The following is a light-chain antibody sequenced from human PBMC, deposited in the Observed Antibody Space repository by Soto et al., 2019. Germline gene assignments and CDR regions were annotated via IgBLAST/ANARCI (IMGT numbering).Light chain of an antibody. CDR3: QQYGSSPLT. J-gene: IGKJ4*01. Sequence: EIVVTQSPGTLSLSPGERATLSCRASQSVSSSFLAWYQQKPGQAPRLLIYRASSRATGIPDRFRGSGSGTDFTLTISRLEPEDVAVYYCQQYGSSPLTFGAGTKVEIK. V-gene: IGKV3-20*01. CDR1: QSVSSSF. CDR2: RAS.